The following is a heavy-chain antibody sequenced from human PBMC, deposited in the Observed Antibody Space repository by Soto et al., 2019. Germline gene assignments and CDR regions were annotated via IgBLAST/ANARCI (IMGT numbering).Heavy chain of an antibody. CDR2: ISSNGGST. Sequence: GGSLRLSCSASGFTFSSYAMHWVRQAPGKGLEYVSAISSNGGSTYYADSVKGRFTISRDNSKNTLYLQMSSLRAEDTAVYYCVKGGCWGSTSCLGYFYYYYGMDVWGQGTTVTVSS. D-gene: IGHD2-2*01. J-gene: IGHJ6*02. CDR3: VKGGCWGSTSCLGYFYYYYGMDV. CDR1: GFTFSSYA. V-gene: IGHV3-64D*08.